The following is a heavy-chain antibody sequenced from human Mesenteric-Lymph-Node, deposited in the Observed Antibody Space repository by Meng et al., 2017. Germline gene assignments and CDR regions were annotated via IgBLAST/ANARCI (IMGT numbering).Heavy chain of an antibody. CDR3: ARDHPGPVDY. D-gene: IGHD3-10*01. J-gene: IGHJ4*02. CDR1: GFTVSSYY. Sequence: GESLKISCAASGFTVSSYYMSWVRQAPGKGLEQVSSISSSSSYIYYADSVKVRFTISRDNAKNALYLQMNSLRAEDTAVYYCARDHPGPVDYWGQGTLVTVSS. V-gene: IGHV3-21*01. CDR2: ISSSSSYI.